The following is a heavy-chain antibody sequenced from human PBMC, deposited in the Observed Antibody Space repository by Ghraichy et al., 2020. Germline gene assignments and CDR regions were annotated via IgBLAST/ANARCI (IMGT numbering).Heavy chain of an antibody. CDR1: GFIVSTKY. Sequence: LSLTCEASGFIVSTKYMSWVRQAPGKGLEWVSVFYSDGRTKYADSVRGRFTISRDYSKNTVFLQMNSLRAEDTAVYYCAREGSYDSSGYNDALDIWGPGTLVTVTS. CDR2: FYSDGRT. D-gene: IGHD3-22*01. CDR3: AREGSYDSSGYNDALDI. J-gene: IGHJ3*02. V-gene: IGHV3-53*01.